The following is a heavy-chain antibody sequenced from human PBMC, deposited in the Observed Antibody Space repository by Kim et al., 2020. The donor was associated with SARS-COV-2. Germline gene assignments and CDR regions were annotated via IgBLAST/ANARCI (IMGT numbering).Heavy chain of an antibody. Sequence: STYNDDCVKGRFTSSRDNSKSALYLQRNSLRAEDTAVYYCERDLDYYGMDVWGKGTTVTVSS. V-gene: IGHV3-53*01. J-gene: IGHJ6*04. CDR2: ST. CDR3: ERDLDYYGMDV.